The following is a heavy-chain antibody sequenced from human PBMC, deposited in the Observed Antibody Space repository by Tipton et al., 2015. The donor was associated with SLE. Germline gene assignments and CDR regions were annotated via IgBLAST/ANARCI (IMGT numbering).Heavy chain of an antibody. CDR1: GGSFSGYY. CDR3: ARGGCIIAAAPWDFDY. D-gene: IGHD2-2*01. CDR2: INHSGST. V-gene: IGHV4-34*01. Sequence: LRLSCAVYGGSFSGYYWSWIRQPPGKELEWIGEINHSGSTNYNPSLKSRVTISVDTSKNQFSLKLSSVTAADTAVYYCARGGCIIAAAPWDFDYWFQQTLVTVSS. J-gene: IGHJ4*02.